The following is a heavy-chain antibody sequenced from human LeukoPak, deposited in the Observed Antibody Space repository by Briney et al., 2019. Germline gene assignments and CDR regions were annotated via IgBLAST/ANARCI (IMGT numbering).Heavy chain of an antibody. CDR2: INHSGGT. J-gene: IGHJ4*02. Sequence: SETLSLTSAVYGVSFSGYYWSWIRQPPGKGLGWIGEINHSGGTKYNPSLKSRVTISIDTPENQFSLKLSSVTAADTAVYYCARIRCGHTNGICYNYWGQGTLVTVSS. V-gene: IGHV4-34*01. CDR1: GVSFSGYY. D-gene: IGHD2-8*01. CDR3: ARIRCGHTNGICYNY.